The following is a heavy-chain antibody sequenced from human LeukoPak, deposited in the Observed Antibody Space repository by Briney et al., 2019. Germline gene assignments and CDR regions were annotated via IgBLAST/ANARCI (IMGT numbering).Heavy chain of an antibody. J-gene: IGHJ6*02. V-gene: IGHV4-59*08. Sequence: SETLSLTCTVSGGSISSYYRSWVRQPPGKGLEWIGYIYYSGSTNYNPSLKSRVTISVDTSKNQFSLKLSSVTAADTAVYYCARHLSGYYYGMDVWGQGTTVTVSS. CDR3: ARHLSGYYYGMDV. CDR2: IYYSGST. D-gene: IGHD3-10*01. CDR1: GGSISSYY.